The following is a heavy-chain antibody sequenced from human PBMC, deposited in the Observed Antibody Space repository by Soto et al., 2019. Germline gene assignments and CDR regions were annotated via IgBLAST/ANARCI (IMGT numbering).Heavy chain of an antibody. Sequence: GGSLRLSCAASGFTVSSNYMSWVRQAPGKGLEWVSVIYSGGSTYYADSVKGRFTISRDNSKNTLYLQMNSLRAEDTAVYYCARDLVVTAIHYYYYGMDVWGQGTTVTVSS. CDR2: IYSGGST. CDR1: GFTVSSNY. D-gene: IGHD2-21*02. J-gene: IGHJ6*02. CDR3: ARDLVVTAIHYYYYGMDV. V-gene: IGHV3-53*01.